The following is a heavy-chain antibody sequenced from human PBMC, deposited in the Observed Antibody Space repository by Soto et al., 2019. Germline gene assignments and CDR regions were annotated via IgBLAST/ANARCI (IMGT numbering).Heavy chain of an antibody. J-gene: IGHJ6*02. D-gene: IGHD3-10*01. CDR1: GASITSHY. V-gene: IGHV4-59*08. CDR3: ARHLRQETLNMVRGPLETSYSDYGMDV. Sequence: PSETLSLTCTVSGASITSHYWSWIRQHPGKGLEWTGHISHSGNVNYDPSLRGRLTISFDTSRNQFSLQVFSVTAADTAVYYCARHLRQETLNMVRGPLETSYSDYGMDVWGQGTTVIVS. CDR2: ISHSGNV.